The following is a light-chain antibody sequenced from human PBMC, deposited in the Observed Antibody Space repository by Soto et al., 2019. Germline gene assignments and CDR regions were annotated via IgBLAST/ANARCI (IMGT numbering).Light chain of an antibody. J-gene: IGLJ3*02. CDR1: SGHSSYA. Sequence: QSVLTQSPSASASLGASVKLTCTLSSGHSSYAIAWHQQQPEKGPRYLMKLNSDGSHSKGDGIPDRFSGSRSGAEYYLTISSLQSEDEADYYCQTWGTGIRVFGGGTKLTVL. V-gene: IGLV4-69*01. CDR3: QTWGTGIRV. CDR2: LNSDGSH.